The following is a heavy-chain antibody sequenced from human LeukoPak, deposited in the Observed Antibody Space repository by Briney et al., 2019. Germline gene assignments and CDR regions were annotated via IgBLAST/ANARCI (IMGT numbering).Heavy chain of an antibody. V-gene: IGHV3-23*01. J-gene: IGHJ4*02. Sequence: GGSLRLSCATSGFSLSSYAMSWVRQAPGKGLEWVSGISGSGGSTDNVDSVKGRFTTSRDNSKNTLYLQMNNLRAEDTALYYCAKGLSISYYSDLDCWGQGTLVTVSS. CDR3: AKGLSISYYSDLDC. CDR1: GFSLSSYA. D-gene: IGHD3-3*01. CDR2: ISGSGGST.